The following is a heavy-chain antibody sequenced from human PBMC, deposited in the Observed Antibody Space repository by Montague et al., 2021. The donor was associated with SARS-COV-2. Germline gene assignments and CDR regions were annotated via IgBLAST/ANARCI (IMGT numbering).Heavy chain of an antibody. J-gene: IGHJ4*02. CDR3: ARGEGCSSTSCYTPAPCDY. CDR2: GSNK. Sequence: GSNKYYADSLKGRFTISRDNSKNALYLQMNSLRAEDTAVYYCARGEGCSSTSCYTPAPCDYWGQGTLVTVSA. D-gene: IGHD2-2*02. V-gene: IGHV3-30*01.